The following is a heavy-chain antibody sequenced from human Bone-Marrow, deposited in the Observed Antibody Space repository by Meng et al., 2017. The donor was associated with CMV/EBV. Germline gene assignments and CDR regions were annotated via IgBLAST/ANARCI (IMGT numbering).Heavy chain of an antibody. Sequence: GESLKISCAASGFTFSDYYMSWIRQAPGKGLEWVSYISSSGSTIYYADSVKGRFTISRENAKNSLYLQMNSLRAGDTAVYYCARDRGDYAMDVWGQGTTVTVSS. V-gene: IGHV3-11*04. D-gene: IGHD3-10*01. CDR3: ARDRGDYAMDV. CDR1: GFTFSDYY. J-gene: IGHJ6*01. CDR2: ISSSGSTI.